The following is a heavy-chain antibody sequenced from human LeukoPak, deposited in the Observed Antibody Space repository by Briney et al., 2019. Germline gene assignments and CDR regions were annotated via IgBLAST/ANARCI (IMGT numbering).Heavy chain of an antibody. CDR3: ARDSYDILYYYYYYMDV. V-gene: IGHV1-2*06. D-gene: IGHD3-22*01. Sequence: ASVKVSCKASGYTFTGYYMHWVRQAPGQGLEWMGRINPNSGGTNYAQKFQGRVTMTRDTSISTAYMELSRLRSDDTAVYYCARDSYDILYYYYYYMDVWGKGTTVTVSS. CDR2: INPNSGGT. CDR1: GYTFTGYY. J-gene: IGHJ6*03.